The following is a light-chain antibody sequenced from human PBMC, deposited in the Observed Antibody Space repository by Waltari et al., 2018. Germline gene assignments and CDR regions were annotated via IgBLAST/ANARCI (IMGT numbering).Light chain of an antibody. CDR3: MQELHTVFN. Sequence: IVMTQSPLSLPVTPGEPASISCRSSQSLLHSNGSTYLDWYLQKPGQSPQLLIYLGSNRASGVPDRFSGSESGTDFTLKISRVEAEDVGVYYCMQELHTVFNFGPGTKVDMK. CDR1: QSLLHSNGSTY. CDR2: LGS. J-gene: IGKJ3*01. V-gene: IGKV2-28*01.